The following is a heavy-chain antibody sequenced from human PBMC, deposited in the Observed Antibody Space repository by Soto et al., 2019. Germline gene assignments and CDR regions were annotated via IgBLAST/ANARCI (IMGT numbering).Heavy chain of an antibody. V-gene: IGHV3-30*18. CDR1: GFTFSSYG. Sequence: GGSLRLSCAASGFTFSSYGMHWVRQAPGKGLEWVAVISYDGSNKYYADSVKGRFPISRDNSKNTLYLQMNSLRAEDTAVYYCAKGLLMVATPIDDYWGQGTLVTVSS. CDR3: AKGLLMVATPIDDY. CDR2: ISYDGSNK. D-gene: IGHD5-12*01. J-gene: IGHJ4*02.